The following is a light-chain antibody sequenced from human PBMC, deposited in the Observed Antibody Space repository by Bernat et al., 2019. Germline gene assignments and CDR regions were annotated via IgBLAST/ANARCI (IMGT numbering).Light chain of an antibody. V-gene: IGLV2-14*03. CDR3: VSYTTSSTFV. J-gene: IGLJ1*01. Sequence: QSALTQPASVSGSPGQSITISCTGTSSDVGAYNYVSWFQQHPDKAPKLMLYDVTNRPSGVSYHFSGSKSGNTASLTISGLQAEDEADYYCVSYTTSSTFVFGTGTKVTVL. CDR1: SSDVGAYNY. CDR2: DVT.